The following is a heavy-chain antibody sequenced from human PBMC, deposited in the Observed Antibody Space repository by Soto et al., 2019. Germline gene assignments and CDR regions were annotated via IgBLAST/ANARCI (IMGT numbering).Heavy chain of an antibody. CDR3: ASIAAPGTTHFDY. V-gene: IGHV4-39*01. Sequence: SETLSLTCVVSGGSIGSSSYYWGWIRQPPGKGLEWIGNIYYSGNTFYNPSLKSRVTISVDTSKNQFYLHLTSVTAADTAIFYCASIAAPGTTHFDYWGQGTLVTVSS. J-gene: IGHJ4*02. CDR2: IYYSGNT. D-gene: IGHD6-13*01. CDR1: GGSIGSSSYY.